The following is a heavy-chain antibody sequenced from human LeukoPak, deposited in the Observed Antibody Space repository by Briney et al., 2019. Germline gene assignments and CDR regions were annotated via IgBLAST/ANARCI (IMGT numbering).Heavy chain of an antibody. CDR2: IWYDGSNK. Sequence: GGSLRLSCAASGFTFSTSGMHWVRQAPGKGLEWVAVIWYDGSNKHYAESVKGRFSISRDNSKSTLYLQMNSLRSEDTAVYYCAKDPYSSRMESFQQWGQGTLVIVSS. V-gene: IGHV3-33*06. CDR1: GFTFSTSG. CDR3: AKDPYSSRMESFQQ. D-gene: IGHD3-22*01. J-gene: IGHJ1*01.